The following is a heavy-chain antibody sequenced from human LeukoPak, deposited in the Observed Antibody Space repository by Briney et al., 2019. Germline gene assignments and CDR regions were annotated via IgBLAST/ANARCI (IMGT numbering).Heavy chain of an antibody. V-gene: IGHV4-38-2*02. J-gene: IGHJ4*02. Sequence: SETVSLTGTVSGYSISSGYYWGWIRQPPGKGLEWIGSIYHSGSTYYNPSLKSRVTISGDTSKNQFSLKLSSVTAADTALYYCASDDILTGFDYWGQGTLVTVSS. CDR1: GYSISSGYY. CDR3: ASDDILTGFDY. CDR2: IYHSGST. D-gene: IGHD3-9*01.